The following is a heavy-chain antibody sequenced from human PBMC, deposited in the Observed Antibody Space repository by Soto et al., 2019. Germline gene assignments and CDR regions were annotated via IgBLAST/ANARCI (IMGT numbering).Heavy chain of an antibody. D-gene: IGHD3-16*01. CDR1: GYIFTKYG. J-gene: IGHJ5*02. CDR3: ARVTYSTSVGGPVWFDP. V-gene: IGHV1-18*01. CDR2: ISPYTGNT. Sequence: QVQLVQSGAEVKKPGASVKVSCKASGYIFTKYGISWIRQAPGQGLEWMGWISPYTGNTDSAQSFQGRVALTTDTSTNTAYMELRSLRSDDTALYYCARVTYSTSVGGPVWFDPWGQGSLVTVSS.